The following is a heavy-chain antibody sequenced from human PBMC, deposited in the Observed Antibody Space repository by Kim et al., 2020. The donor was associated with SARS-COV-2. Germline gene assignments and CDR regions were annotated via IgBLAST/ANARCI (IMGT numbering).Heavy chain of an antibody. CDR2: IYYSGSV. J-gene: IGHJ6*02. V-gene: IGHV4-59*01. Sequence: SETLSLTCTVSGGSISTYYWTWIRQPPGKGLEWIGYIYYSGSVNYNPSLKSRVTISVDTSKNQFSLNLSSATAADTAVYYCASGGDYGLDVWGQGNTVT. CDR3: ASGGDYGLDV. D-gene: IGHD3-10*01. CDR1: GGSISTYY.